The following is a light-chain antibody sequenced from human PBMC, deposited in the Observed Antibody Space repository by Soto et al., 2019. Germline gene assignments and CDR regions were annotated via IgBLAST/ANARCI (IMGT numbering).Light chain of an antibody. CDR3: LLSYNGPYV. Sequence: QAVVTQELSLTVSPGGTVTLTCGSSTGAVTNGHYPYWFRQKPGQAPRTLIYDTTNRHSWTPARFSGSLLGGKAALTLSGAQPEDEAEYYCLLSYNGPYVFGTGTKVTVL. J-gene: IGLJ1*01. CDR2: DTT. CDR1: TGAVTNGHY. V-gene: IGLV7-46*01.